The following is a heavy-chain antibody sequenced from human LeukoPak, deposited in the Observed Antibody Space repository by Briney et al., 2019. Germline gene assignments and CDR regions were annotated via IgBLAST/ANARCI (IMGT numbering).Heavy chain of an antibody. CDR2: INHSGST. V-gene: IGHV4-34*01. D-gene: IGHD3-22*01. Sequence: SETLSLTCAVYGGSFSGYYWSWIRQPPGKGLEWIGEINHSGSTNYNPSLKSRVTISVDTSKNQFSLKLSSVTAADTAVYYCARNGRFDSSGYYLEYFDYWGQGTLVTVSS. J-gene: IGHJ4*02. CDR1: GGSFSGYY. CDR3: ARNGRFDSSGYYLEYFDY.